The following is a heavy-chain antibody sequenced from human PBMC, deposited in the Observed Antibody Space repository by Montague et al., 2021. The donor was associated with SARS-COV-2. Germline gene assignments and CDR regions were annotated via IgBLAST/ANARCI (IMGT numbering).Heavy chain of an antibody. D-gene: IGHD6-19*01. CDR1: GFPFGTYA. CDR3: AKDLEQWLVGRDYFDY. J-gene: IGHJ4*02. Sequence: SLSLSFSASGFPFGTYAMSWVRQAPGKGLEWVSTVSSIGGSTFYADSVKGRFTVSRDNSKNTLYLQMNSLRAEDTAVYYCAKDLEQWLVGRDYFDYWGQGTLVTVSS. CDR2: VSSIGGST. V-gene: IGHV3-23*01.